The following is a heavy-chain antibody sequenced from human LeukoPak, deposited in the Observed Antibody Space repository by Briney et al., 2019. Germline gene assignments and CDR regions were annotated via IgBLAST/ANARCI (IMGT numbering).Heavy chain of an antibody. Sequence: SETLSLTCNVSGGSISGYHWSWIRQPPGKGLEWLGYIYYSGSSNYNPSLKSRVTMSADTSKNQFSLKLSSVTAADTAVYYCARVPRSSYYYYYMNVWGKGTTVTVS. CDR2: IYYSGSS. CDR3: ARVPRSSYYYYYMNV. D-gene: IGHD6-6*01. CDR1: GGSISGYH. V-gene: IGHV4-59*01. J-gene: IGHJ6*03.